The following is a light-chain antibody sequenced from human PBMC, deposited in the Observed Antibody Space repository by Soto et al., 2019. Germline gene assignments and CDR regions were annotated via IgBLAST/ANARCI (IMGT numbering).Light chain of an antibody. Sequence: EIVLTQSPGTLSLSPGERATLSCRASQIVASSYLAWYQRKPGQAPRLLIYGASSRATGIPDRFSGSGSGTDFTLTISRLETEDFAVYYCQQYASSPKTFGQGTKVDIK. V-gene: IGKV3-20*01. CDR2: GAS. J-gene: IGKJ1*01. CDR1: QIVASSY. CDR3: QQYASSPKT.